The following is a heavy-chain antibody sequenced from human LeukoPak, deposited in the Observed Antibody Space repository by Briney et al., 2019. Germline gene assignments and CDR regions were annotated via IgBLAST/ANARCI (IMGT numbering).Heavy chain of an antibody. V-gene: IGHV4-30-4*01. D-gene: IGHD2-21*02. CDR1: GGSISSGDYY. Sequence: KPSETLSLTCTVSGGSISSGDYYWSWIRQPPGKGLEWIGYIYYSGSTYYNPSLKSRVTISVDTSKNQFTLQLNSVTPEDTAVYYCARDWYCGGDCQPFDYWGQGTLVTVSS. J-gene: IGHJ4*02. CDR2: IYYSGST. CDR3: ARDWYCGGDCQPFDY.